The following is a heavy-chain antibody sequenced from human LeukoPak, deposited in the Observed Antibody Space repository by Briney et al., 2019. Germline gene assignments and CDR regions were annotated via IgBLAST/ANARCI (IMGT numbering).Heavy chain of an antibody. V-gene: IGHV4-34*01. Sequence: SETLSLTCAVYGVSFSGYYWSWIRQPPGKGLEWIGEINHSGSTNYNPSLKSRVTISVDTSKNQFSLKLSSVTAADTAVYYCARASIVVVPAAHFDYWGQGTLVTVSS. CDR2: INHSGST. CDR3: ARASIVVVPAAHFDY. D-gene: IGHD2-2*01. CDR1: GVSFSGYY. J-gene: IGHJ4*02.